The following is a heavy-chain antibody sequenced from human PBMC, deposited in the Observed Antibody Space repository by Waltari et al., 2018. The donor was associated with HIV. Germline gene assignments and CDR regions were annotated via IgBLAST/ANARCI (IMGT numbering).Heavy chain of an antibody. CDR1: GFTFSSYA. J-gene: IGHJ4*02. V-gene: IGHV3-23*01. Sequence: EVQLLESGGGLVQPGGSLRLSCAASGFTFSSYAMRWVRPAPGQGLEWVSAISGSGGSTYYADSVKGRFTISRDNAKNTLYLQMNSLRAEDTAVYYCAKSNYPGYYDSSGYYPYYWGQGTLVTVSS. CDR2: ISGSGGST. CDR3: AKSNYPGYYDSSGYYPYY. D-gene: IGHD3-22*01.